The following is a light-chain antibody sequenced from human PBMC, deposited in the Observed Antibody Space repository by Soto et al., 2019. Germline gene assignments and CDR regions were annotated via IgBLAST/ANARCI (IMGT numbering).Light chain of an antibody. CDR3: VLYLGSAAWV. CDR1: SGSVSTSNY. Sequence: QTVVTQEPSFSVSPGRTVTLTCGLSSGSVSTSNYPTWYQQTPGQAPRTLIYSTNTRSSGVPDRFSGSILGSKAALTITGAQSDDESDYYCVLYLGSAAWVFGGGTKLTVL. V-gene: IGLV8-61*01. J-gene: IGLJ3*02. CDR2: STN.